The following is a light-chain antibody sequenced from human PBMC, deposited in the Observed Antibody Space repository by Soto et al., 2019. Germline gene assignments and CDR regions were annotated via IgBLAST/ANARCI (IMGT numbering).Light chain of an antibody. Sequence: QSALTQPASVSGSPGQSITISCTGTSSDVGGYNYVSWYQQHPGKAPKLMIYEVSNRPSGVPDRFSGSKSGNTASLTISGLQAADEADYYCSSYTRTTTLVVFGGGTKLTVL. CDR2: EVS. CDR1: SSDVGGYNY. CDR3: SSYTRTTTLVV. J-gene: IGLJ2*01. V-gene: IGLV2-14*01.